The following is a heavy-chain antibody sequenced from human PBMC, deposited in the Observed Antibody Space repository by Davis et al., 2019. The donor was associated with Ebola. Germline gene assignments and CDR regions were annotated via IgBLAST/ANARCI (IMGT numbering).Heavy chain of an antibody. CDR2: ISWNSGSI. CDR1: GFTFDDYA. D-gene: IGHD2-15*01. CDR3: AGSGTYYFDY. Sequence: SLKISCAASGFTFDDYAMHWVRQAPGKGLEWVSGISWNSGSIGYADSVKGRFTISRDNAKNSLYLQMNSLRAEDTALYYCAGSGTYYFDYWGQGTLVTVSS. J-gene: IGHJ4*02. V-gene: IGHV3-9*01.